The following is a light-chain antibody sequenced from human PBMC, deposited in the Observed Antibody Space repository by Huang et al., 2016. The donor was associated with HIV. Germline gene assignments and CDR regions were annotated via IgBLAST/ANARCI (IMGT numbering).Light chain of an antibody. Sequence: EVVLTQSPATLSLSPGERATLSCRASQTISSYLVWYQHKPGQPPRLLIYDTSQGATGIRARFSGSGAGTDFTLTSSGLEPEDFAVYYCHQRAGWPLFGGGTKVEIK. CDR3: HQRAGWPL. J-gene: IGKJ4*02. CDR1: QTISSY. V-gene: IGKV3-11*01. CDR2: DTS.